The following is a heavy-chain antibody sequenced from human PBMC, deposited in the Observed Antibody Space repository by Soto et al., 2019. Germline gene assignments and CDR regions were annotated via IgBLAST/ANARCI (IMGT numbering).Heavy chain of an antibody. J-gene: IGHJ4*02. D-gene: IGHD3-10*01. CDR3: AKTYTGG. CDR2: ISGMEDRT. Sequence: PGGSLRLSCTASGFNLRDQALSWVRQAPGGGLEWVSGISGMEDRTNYADFVKGRFFISKDRAKNTLNLQMNGLRDGDTAVYYCAKTYTGGWGQGTQVTVSS. CDR1: GFNLRDQA. V-gene: IGHV3-23*01.